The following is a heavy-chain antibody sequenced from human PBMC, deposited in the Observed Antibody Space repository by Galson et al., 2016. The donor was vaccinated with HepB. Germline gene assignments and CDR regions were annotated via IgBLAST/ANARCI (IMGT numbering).Heavy chain of an antibody. CDR2: MYYSGYT. CDR1: GGSIGSGGYY. CDR3: ARADCSEATCLLDY. D-gene: IGHD2-15*01. V-gene: IGHV4-31*03. J-gene: IGHJ4*02. Sequence: TLSLTCTVSGGSIGSGGYYWSWIRQHPGKGLEWIGYMYYSGYTDYNPSLKSRVLISVDTSKNQFFLSLSSVTAADTAVYYCARADCSEATCLLDYWGQGTLVTVSS.